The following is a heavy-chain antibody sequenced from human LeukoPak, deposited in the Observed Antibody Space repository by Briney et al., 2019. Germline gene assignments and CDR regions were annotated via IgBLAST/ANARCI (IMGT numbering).Heavy chain of an antibody. J-gene: IGHJ4*02. Sequence: SVKVSFKASGGTFSSYAISWVRQAPGQGLEWMGGIIPIFGTANYAQKFQGRVTITTDESTSTAYMELSSLRSEDTAVYYCARAYCSGGSCRPYYFDYWGQGTLVTVSS. V-gene: IGHV1-69*05. CDR3: ARAYCSGGSCRPYYFDY. CDR1: GGTFSSYA. D-gene: IGHD2-15*01. CDR2: IIPIFGTA.